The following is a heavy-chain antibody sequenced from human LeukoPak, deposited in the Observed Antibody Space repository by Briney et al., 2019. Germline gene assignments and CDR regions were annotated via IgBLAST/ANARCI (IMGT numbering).Heavy chain of an antibody. CDR1: GFTVSSNY. CDR3: ARTTGFLAFAFDV. D-gene: IGHD4-17*01. V-gene: IGHV3-53*01. Sequence: PGGSLRLSCAASGFTVSSNYMSWVRQAPGKGLEWVSAISTGGTTYDADSVKGRFTISRDDSKNTLYLQMNSLRAEDTAVYYCARTTGFLAFAFDVWGQGTMVTVSS. J-gene: IGHJ3*01. CDR2: ISTGGTT.